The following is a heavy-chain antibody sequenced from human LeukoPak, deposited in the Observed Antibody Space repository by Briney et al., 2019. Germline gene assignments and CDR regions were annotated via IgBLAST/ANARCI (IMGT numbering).Heavy chain of an antibody. CDR2: ISWNSGSI. J-gene: IGHJ3*02. D-gene: IGHD6-13*01. CDR3: AKDRKLAAAGRGAFDI. CDR1: GFTFDDYA. V-gene: IGHV3-9*01. Sequence: GGSLRLSCAASGFTFDDYAMHWVRQAPGKGPEWVSGISWNSGSIGYADSVKGRFTISRDNAKNSLYLQMNSLRAEDTALYYCAKDRKLAAAGRGAFDIWGQGTMVTVSS.